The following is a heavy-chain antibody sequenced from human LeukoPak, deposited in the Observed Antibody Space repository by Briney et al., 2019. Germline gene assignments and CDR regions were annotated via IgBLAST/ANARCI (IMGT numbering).Heavy chain of an antibody. D-gene: IGHD3-10*01. CDR3: ARLVGSKGTMVRGVSNPLFDY. Sequence: QPGGSLRLSCVASGFTFSSSAMSWVRQAPGKGLEWVSCISSSGAGTSYADSVKGRFTISRDNSKNTLYLQMNSLKASDTAMYYCARLVGSKGTMVRGVSNPLFDYWGQGTLVTVSS. CDR1: GFTFSSSA. V-gene: IGHV3-23*01. J-gene: IGHJ4*02. CDR2: ISSSGAGT.